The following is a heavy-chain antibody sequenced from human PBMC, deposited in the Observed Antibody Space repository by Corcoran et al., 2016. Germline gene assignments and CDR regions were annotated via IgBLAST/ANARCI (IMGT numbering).Heavy chain of an antibody. Sequence: EVQLVESGGGLVQPGGSLRLSCAASGFTFSSYWMSWVRQAPGKGLEWVANIKQDGREKYYVDSVKGRLTISRDNAKNSLYLQMNSLRAEETAVYYCAGETSGYYYDSSLGLFDYWGQGTLVTVSS. CDR2: IKQDGREK. CDR1: GFTFSSYW. J-gene: IGHJ4*02. D-gene: IGHD3-22*01. V-gene: IGHV3-7*03. CDR3: AGETSGYYYDSSLGLFDY.